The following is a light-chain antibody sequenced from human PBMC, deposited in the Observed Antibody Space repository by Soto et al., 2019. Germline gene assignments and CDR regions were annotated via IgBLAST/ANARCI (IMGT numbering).Light chain of an antibody. CDR2: KAS. CDR3: QQYNSYMYT. Sequence: DIQMTQSPSTLSASLGDRVTITCRASQSINNWLAWYQQKPGKAPKLLIYKASSLESGVPSRFSGSGSGTEFTLTISSLQPEDFGTYYCQQYNSYMYTFGQGTNLEIE. J-gene: IGKJ2*01. V-gene: IGKV1-5*03. CDR1: QSINNW.